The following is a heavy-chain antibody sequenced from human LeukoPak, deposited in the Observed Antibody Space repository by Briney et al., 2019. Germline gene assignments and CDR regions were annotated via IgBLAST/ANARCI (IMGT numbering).Heavy chain of an antibody. CDR3: ARGHYDILTGYYEYAFDI. D-gene: IGHD3-9*01. CDR2: IYTSGTT. CDR1: GGSVRRGNYY. J-gene: IGHJ3*02. V-gene: IGHV4-61*02. Sequence: SETLSLTCTVSGGSVRRGNYYWTWIRQPAGSGLEWIGRIYTSGTTDYNPSLRTRVTISVDASRNQFSLNLSSVTAADTAVYYCARGHYDILTGYYEYAFDIWGQGTMVTVSS.